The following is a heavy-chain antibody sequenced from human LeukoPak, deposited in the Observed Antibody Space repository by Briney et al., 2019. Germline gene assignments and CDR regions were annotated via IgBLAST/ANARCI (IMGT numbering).Heavy chain of an antibody. D-gene: IGHD3-3*01. Sequence: ASVKVSCKASGYTFTSYGISWVRQAPGQGLEWMGWISAYNGNTNYAQKLQGRVTMTTDTSTSTAYMELSSLRSEDTAVYYCARGKRSLKLKFWEDAFDIWGQGTMVTVSS. CDR3: ARGKRSLKLKFWEDAFDI. J-gene: IGHJ3*02. V-gene: IGHV1-18*01. CDR2: ISAYNGNT. CDR1: GYTFTSYG.